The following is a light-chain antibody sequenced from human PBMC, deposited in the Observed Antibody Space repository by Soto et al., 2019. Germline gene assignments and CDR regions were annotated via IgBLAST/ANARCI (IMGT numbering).Light chain of an antibody. Sequence: EIVLTQSPGTLSLSPGERATLSCRASQSVSSSYLAWYQQKPGQAPRLLIYVASSRATGIPDRFSGSGSGTEFTLTISRLEPEDFAVYYCQHYGSSPLTFGGGTKVEIK. J-gene: IGKJ4*01. CDR3: QHYGSSPLT. V-gene: IGKV3-20*01. CDR2: VAS. CDR1: QSVSSSY.